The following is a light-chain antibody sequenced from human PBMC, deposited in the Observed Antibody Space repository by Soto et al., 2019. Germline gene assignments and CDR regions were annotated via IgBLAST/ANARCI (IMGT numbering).Light chain of an antibody. V-gene: IGKV3-15*01. CDR3: VPFSEFLLT. CDR2: DAS. CDR1: YDRSSR. Sequence: GERATLFCRASYDRSSRLAWYQQKPGQAPPPLIYDASTRTTGVPPRFTGSGFGSKFTLTISGLLSEEVGICFSVPFSEFLLTCGGGPKVDIK. J-gene: IGKJ4*01.